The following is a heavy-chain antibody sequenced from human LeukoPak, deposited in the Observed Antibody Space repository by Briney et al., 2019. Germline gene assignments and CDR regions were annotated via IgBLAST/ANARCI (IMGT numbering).Heavy chain of an antibody. Sequence: SETLSLTYTVSGDSVSSPSHHWAWIRQPPGKGLEWIASIYYTGNTYYNPSLKSRLSISIDASKNYFSLKLSSVTAADTAVYFCTREFTSTSGDWGQGTLVTVSS. V-gene: IGHV4-39*02. CDR2: IYYTGNT. J-gene: IGHJ4*02. CDR1: GDSVSSPSHH. CDR3: TREFTSTSGD. D-gene: IGHD1-1*01.